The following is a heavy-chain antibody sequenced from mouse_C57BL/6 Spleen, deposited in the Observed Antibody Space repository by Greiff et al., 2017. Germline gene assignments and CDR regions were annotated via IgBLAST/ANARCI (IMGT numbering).Heavy chain of an antibody. V-gene: IGHV1-61*01. J-gene: IGHJ3*01. Sequence: QVQLQQPGAELVRPGSSVKLSCKASGYTFTSYWMDCVKQRPGQGLEWIGNIYPSDSETHYNQKFKDKATLTVDKSSSTAYMQLSSLTSEDSAVYYCARSYDGFAYWGQGTLVTVSA. CDR2: IYPSDSET. D-gene: IGHD2-3*01. CDR1: GYTFTSYW. CDR3: ARSYDGFAY.